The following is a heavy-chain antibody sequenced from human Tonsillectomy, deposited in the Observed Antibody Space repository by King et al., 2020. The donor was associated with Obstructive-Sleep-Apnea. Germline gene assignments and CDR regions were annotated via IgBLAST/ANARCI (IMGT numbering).Heavy chain of an antibody. Sequence: VQLVESGGVVVQPGGSLRLSCAASGFTFDDYAMHWVRQAPGKGLEWVSLISWDGGSTYYADSVKGRFTISRDNSKNSLYLQMNSLGAEDTALYYCAKEGYYDILTGYYKAASGMDVWGQGTTVTVSS. V-gene: IGHV3-43D*03. CDR3: AKEGYYDILTGYYKAASGMDV. CDR1: GFTFDDYA. CDR2: ISWDGGST. J-gene: IGHJ6*02. D-gene: IGHD3-9*01.